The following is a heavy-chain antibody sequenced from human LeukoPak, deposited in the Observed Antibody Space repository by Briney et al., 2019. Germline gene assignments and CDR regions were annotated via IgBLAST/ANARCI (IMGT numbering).Heavy chain of an antibody. D-gene: IGHD1-26*01. J-gene: IGHJ4*02. V-gene: IGHV5-51*01. CDR1: GYSFTTDW. CDR3: ARLSFRVGTIEHFEY. Sequence: RGESLKISCKGSGYSFTTDWICWVRPIPGKGLGWRGIIYPGDSDTRYSPSFQGQVTTSADKPISTAYLQWSSLKASDTGMYYCARLSFRVGTIEHFEYWGQGTLVTVSP. CDR2: IYPGDSDT.